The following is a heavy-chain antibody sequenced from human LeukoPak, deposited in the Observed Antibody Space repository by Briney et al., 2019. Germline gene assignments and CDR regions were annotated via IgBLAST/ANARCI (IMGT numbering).Heavy chain of an antibody. CDR2: INTDGSTT. J-gene: IGHJ6*02. CDR1: GFTFSSHW. Sequence: GGSLRLSCAASGFTFSSHWMHWVRQAPGKGLVWVSIINTDGSTTRYADSVEGRFTISRDNARNTLYLEMNSPRVEDTAVYFCARDTSRTMDDWGQGTTVTV. CDR3: ARDTSRTMDD. V-gene: IGHV3-74*01.